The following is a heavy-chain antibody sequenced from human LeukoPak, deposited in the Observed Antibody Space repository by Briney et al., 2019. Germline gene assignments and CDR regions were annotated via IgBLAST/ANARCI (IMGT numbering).Heavy chain of an antibody. J-gene: IGHJ3*01. CDR1: GFTFSSYG. Sequence: GRSLRLSCAASGFTFSSYGMHWVRQAPGKGLEWVAVIWYDGSDEYYTDSVKGRFTIFRDNSKNTLYLQMNSLRAEDAAIYYCARAGDAFDLWGQGTMVTVSS. CDR3: ARAGDAFDL. CDR2: IWYDGSDE. V-gene: IGHV3-33*01.